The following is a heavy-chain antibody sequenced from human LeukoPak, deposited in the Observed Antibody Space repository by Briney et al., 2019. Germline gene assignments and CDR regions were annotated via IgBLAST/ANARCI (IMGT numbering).Heavy chain of an antibody. CDR2: IWHDGSEK. D-gene: IGHD3-10*01. CDR3: ARDASSGSLHFDY. J-gene: IGHJ4*02. CDR1: GFTFSSYA. Sequence: GGSLRLSCAASGFTFSSYAMSWVRQAPGKGLEWLAVIWHDGSEKYYADSVRGRVTISRDNSKNTLYLQMNSLRAEDTAVYFCARDASSGSLHFDYWGQGILVTVSS. V-gene: IGHV3-33*08.